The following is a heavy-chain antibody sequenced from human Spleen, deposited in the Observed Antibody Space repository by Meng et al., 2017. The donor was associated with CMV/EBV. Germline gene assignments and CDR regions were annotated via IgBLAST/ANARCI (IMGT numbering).Heavy chain of an antibody. CDR3: ARGFFGVVWYFDY. V-gene: IGHV3-7*01. Sequence: GGSLRLSCAASGFTFDDYAMHWVRQAPGKGLEWVANIKQDGSEKYYVDSVKGRFTISRDNAKNSLYLQMNSLRAEDTAVYYCARGFFGVVWYFDYWGQGTLVTVSS. CDR1: GFTFDDYA. D-gene: IGHD3-3*01. J-gene: IGHJ4*02. CDR2: IKQDGSEK.